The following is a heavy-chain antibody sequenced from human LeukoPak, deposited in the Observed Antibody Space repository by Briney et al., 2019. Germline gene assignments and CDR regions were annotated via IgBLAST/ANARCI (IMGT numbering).Heavy chain of an antibody. V-gene: IGHV4-39*01. CDR1: GDSISRTSFY. Sequence: SETLSLTCTVSGDSISRTSFYWGWIRQPPGKGLEWIGNIYYSWTTYYNPSLKSRGTISVDTSKNQFSLKLSSVTAADTAVYYCARRVWVGFRQGSFDYWGQGTLVTVSS. D-gene: IGHD1-26*01. CDR3: ARRVWVGFRQGSFDY. J-gene: IGHJ4*02. CDR2: IYYSWTT.